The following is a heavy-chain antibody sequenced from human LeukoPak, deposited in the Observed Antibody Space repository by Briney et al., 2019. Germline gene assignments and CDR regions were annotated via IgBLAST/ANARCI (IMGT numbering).Heavy chain of an antibody. CDR2: IYYSGST. J-gene: IGHJ5*02. Sequence: SETLSLTCTVSGGSINSSSHYWGWIRQPPGKGLAWIANIYYSGSTYYNPSLKSRVTISVDTSKNLFSLKLSSVTAADTAMYYCARGGTTVAGTFWFDPWGQGTLVTVSS. CDR3: ARGGTTVAGTFWFDP. V-gene: IGHV4-39*07. CDR1: GGSINSSSHY. D-gene: IGHD6-19*01.